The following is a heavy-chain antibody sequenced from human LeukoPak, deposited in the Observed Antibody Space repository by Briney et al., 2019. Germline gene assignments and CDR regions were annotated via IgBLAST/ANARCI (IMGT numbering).Heavy chain of an antibody. CDR2: IYYSGST. Sequence: PLETLSLTCTVSGGSISSGDYYWSWIRQPPGKGLEWIGYIYYSGSTYYNPSLKSRVTISVDTSKNQFSLKLSSVTAADTAVYYCARGSSSWYRGFDYWGQGTLVTVSS. CDR1: GGSISSGDYY. CDR3: ARGSSSWYRGFDY. V-gene: IGHV4-30-4*08. J-gene: IGHJ4*02. D-gene: IGHD6-13*01.